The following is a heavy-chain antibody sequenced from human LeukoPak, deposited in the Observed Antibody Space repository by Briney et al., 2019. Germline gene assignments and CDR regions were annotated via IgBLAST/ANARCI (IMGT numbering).Heavy chain of an antibody. Sequence: PGGSLRLSCAASGFTFSNYAFHWVRQAPGKGLEWVAVISHDGSKEYYADSVKGRFTISRDNSKNTLYLQMNSLRREDTAVFSCARERSSGSYYDHWGQGTLVTVSS. V-gene: IGHV3-30*04. CDR3: ARERSSGSYYDH. D-gene: IGHD1-26*01. CDR2: ISHDGSKE. CDR1: GFTFSNYA. J-gene: IGHJ4*02.